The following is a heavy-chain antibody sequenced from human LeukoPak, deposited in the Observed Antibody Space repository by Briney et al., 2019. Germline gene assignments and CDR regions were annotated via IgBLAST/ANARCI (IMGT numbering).Heavy chain of an antibody. CDR3: ARDDGSSRGPFGR. J-gene: IGHJ4*02. D-gene: IGHD6-6*01. CDR2: INPSGGST. V-gene: IGHV1-46*01. CDR1: GYTFTSYY. Sequence: ASVKVSCKASGYTFTSYYMHWVRQAPGQGLEWMGIINPSGGSTGYAQKFQGRVTMTRDMSTSTVYMELSSLRSEDTAVYYCARDDGSSRGPFGRWGQGTLVTVSS.